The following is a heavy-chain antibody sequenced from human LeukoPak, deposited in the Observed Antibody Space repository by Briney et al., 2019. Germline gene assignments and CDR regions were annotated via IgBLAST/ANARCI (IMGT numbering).Heavy chain of an antibody. CDR3: ASWRNHVSGSYNSYVY. V-gene: IGHV4-39*01. CDR2: IYYSGST. D-gene: IGHD3-10*01. CDR1: GGSISSSSYY. Sequence: SETLSLTCTVSGGSISSSSYYWGWIRQPPGKGLEWIGSIYYSGSTYYNPSLKSRVTISVDTSKNQFSLKLSSVTAADTAVYYCASWRNHVSGSYNSYVYWARGTPVTISS. J-gene: IGHJ4*02.